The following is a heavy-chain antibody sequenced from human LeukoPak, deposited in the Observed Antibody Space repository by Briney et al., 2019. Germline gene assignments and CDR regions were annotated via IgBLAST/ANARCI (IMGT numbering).Heavy chain of an antibody. D-gene: IGHD5-18*01. CDR1: GFTFSSYG. Sequence: RGPLRLSCAASGFTFSSYGMHWVRQAPGKGLEWVAVISYDGSNKYYADSVKGRFTISRDNSKNTLYLQMNSLRAEDTAVYYCAKDAVDTAMPTDYWGQGTLVTVSS. CDR3: AKDAVDTAMPTDY. V-gene: IGHV3-30*18. CDR2: ISYDGSNK. J-gene: IGHJ4*02.